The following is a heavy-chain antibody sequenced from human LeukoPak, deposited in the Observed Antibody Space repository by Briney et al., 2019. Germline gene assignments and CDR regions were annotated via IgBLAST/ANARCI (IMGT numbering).Heavy chain of an antibody. D-gene: IGHD3-22*01. CDR2: IYHSGST. CDR1: GYSISSGYY. J-gene: IGHJ4*02. Sequence: SETLSLTCTVSGYSISSGYYWGWIRQPPGKGLEWIGSIYHSGSTYYNPSLKSRVTISVDTSKNQFSLKLSSVTAADTAVYYCARDMAYDSSGYYYSSFDYWGQGTLVTVSS. V-gene: IGHV4-38-2*02. CDR3: ARDMAYDSSGYYYSSFDY.